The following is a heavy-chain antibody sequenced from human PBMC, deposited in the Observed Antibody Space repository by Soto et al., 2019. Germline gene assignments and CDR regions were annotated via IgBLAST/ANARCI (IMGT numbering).Heavy chain of an antibody. V-gene: IGHV5-51*01. CDR1: GYSFNSYW. D-gene: IGHD6-19*01. CDR2: IYPGDSDT. CDR3: ARHTNEWLVLDYFDY. J-gene: IGHJ4*02. Sequence: GESLKISCKGPGYSFNSYWIGWVRQMPGKGLEWMGIIYPGDSDTRYSPSFQGQVTISADKSISTAYLQWSSLKALDTAMYYCARHTNEWLVLDYFDYWGQGTLVTVSS.